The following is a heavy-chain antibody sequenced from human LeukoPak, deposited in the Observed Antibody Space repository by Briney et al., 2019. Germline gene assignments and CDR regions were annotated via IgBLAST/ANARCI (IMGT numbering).Heavy chain of an antibody. D-gene: IGHD2-2*01. V-gene: IGHV5-51*03. CDR2: IYPGDSRT. Sequence: GESLKISCKGIGYSFTSHWIGWVRQMPGKGMEWMGVIYPGDSRTRYNPSFQGQVTISVDKSINTAYLQWVSLKASDTAMYYCACREFTSTWSYPWGQGTLVTVSS. CDR1: GYSFTSHW. CDR3: ACREFTSTWSYP. J-gene: IGHJ5*02.